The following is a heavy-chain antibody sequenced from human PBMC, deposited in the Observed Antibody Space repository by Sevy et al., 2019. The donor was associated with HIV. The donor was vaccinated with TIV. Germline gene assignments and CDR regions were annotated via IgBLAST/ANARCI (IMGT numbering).Heavy chain of an antibody. D-gene: IGHD1-26*01. J-gene: IGHJ3*02. CDR1: GYTFTGYY. Sequence: ASVKVSCKASGYTFTGYYMHWIRQAPGQGLEWMGWINPNSGGTNYAQKFQGRVTMTRDTSISTAYMDLSRLRSDDTAVYYCARGARDARRTHNTQAFDIWGQGTMVTVSS. CDR3: ARGARDARRTHNTQAFDI. V-gene: IGHV1-2*02. CDR2: INPNSGGT.